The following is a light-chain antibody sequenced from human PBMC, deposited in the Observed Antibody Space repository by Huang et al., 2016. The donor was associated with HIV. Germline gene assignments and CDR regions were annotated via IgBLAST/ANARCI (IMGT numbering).Light chain of an antibody. CDR1: QGIGTY. V-gene: IGKV1-27*01. Sequence: DIQMTQSPSSLSASVGDRVTLSCRASQGIGTYVAWYQHKPGKVPNPLIYAAATLQAGGPSRCSGSGSGTNFTLTIGSLQPEDVAIYYCQKYNSVPRTFGLGTKVEIK. CDR3: QKYNSVPRT. CDR2: AAA. J-gene: IGKJ1*01.